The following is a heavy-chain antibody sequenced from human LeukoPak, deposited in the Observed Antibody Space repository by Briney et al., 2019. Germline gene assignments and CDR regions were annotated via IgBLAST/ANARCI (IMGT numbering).Heavy chain of an antibody. Sequence: GGSLRLSCAASGFTFTNFAMHWVRQAPGKGLEWVSSISSSSSYIYYADSVKGRFTISRDNAKNSLYLQMNSLRAEDTAVYYCAREQTFGLEIIKSYFDYWGQGTLVTVSS. CDR2: ISSSSSYI. CDR1: GFTFTNFA. J-gene: IGHJ4*02. D-gene: IGHD3-3*01. V-gene: IGHV3-21*01. CDR3: AREQTFGLEIIKSYFDY.